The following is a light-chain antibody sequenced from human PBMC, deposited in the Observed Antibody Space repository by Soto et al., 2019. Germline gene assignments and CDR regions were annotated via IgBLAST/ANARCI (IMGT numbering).Light chain of an antibody. CDR3: APWDNSLNIVL. CDR2: NND. J-gene: IGLJ2*01. V-gene: IGLV1-44*01. CDR1: SSNIGSNT. Sequence: QAVVTQPPSASGTPGQRVIISCSGSSSNIGSNTVNWYQALPGTAPKLLIYNNDQRPSGVPDRFSGSKSGTSASLAISGLQSEDEADYYCAPWDNSLNIVLFGGGTKLTVL.